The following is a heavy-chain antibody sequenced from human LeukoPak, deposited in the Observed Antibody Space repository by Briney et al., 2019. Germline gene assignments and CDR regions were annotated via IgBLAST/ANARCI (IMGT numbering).Heavy chain of an antibody. D-gene: IGHD3-22*01. CDR2: IYTSGST. CDR3: ARERGRIVVVIDY. Sequence: PSETLSLTCTVSGGSISSGSYYLSWIRQPAGKGLEWIGRIYTSGSTNYNPSLKSRVTISVDTSKNQFSLKLSSVTAADTAVYYCARERGRIVVVIDYWGQGTLVTVSS. V-gene: IGHV4-61*02. CDR1: GGSISSGSYY. J-gene: IGHJ4*02.